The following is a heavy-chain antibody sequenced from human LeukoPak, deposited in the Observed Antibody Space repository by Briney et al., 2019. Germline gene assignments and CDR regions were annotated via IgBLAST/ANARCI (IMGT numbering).Heavy chain of an antibody. J-gene: IGHJ4*02. Sequence: PGGSLRLSCVTPGFPFSTYSMNWVRQAPGKGLEWLSYITSTSDTIYYADSVKGRFTISRDNAKNSLYLQMNSLRAEDTAVYYCASFPWDLRPTWGQGTLVSVAS. V-gene: IGHV3-48*01. CDR1: GFPFSTYS. CDR3: ASFPWDLRPT. CDR2: ITSTSDTI. D-gene: IGHD1-26*01.